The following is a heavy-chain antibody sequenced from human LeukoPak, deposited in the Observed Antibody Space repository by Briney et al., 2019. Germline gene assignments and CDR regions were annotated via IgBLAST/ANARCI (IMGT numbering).Heavy chain of an antibody. D-gene: IGHD6-13*01. Sequence: SETLSLTCTVSGGSISSYYWSWIRQPPGKGLEWIGYIYYSGSTNYNPSLMGRVTISVDTSKNQFSLKLSSVTAADTAVYYCARLRSSWPYYYYYYMDVWGKGTTVTISS. V-gene: IGHV4-59*12. CDR1: GGSISSYY. CDR2: IYYSGST. J-gene: IGHJ6*03. CDR3: ARLRSSWPYYYYYYMDV.